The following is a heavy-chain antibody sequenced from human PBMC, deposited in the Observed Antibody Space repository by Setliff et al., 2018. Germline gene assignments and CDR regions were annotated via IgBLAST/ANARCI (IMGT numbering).Heavy chain of an antibody. CDR2: IYYSGST. J-gene: IGHJ3*02. D-gene: IGHD3-3*01. V-gene: IGHV4-59*11. Sequence: LTCTVSGGSISSHYWSWIRQPPGKGLEWIGYIYYSGSTNYNPSLKSRVTISVDTSKNQFSLKLSSVTAADTAVYYCARVGHAFDIWGQGTMVTVSS. CDR3: ARVGHAFDI. CDR1: GGSISSHY.